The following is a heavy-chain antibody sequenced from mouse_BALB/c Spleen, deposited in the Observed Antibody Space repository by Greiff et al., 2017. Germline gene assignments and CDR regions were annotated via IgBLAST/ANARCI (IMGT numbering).Heavy chain of an antibody. D-gene: IGHD2-14*01. CDR2: IDSENGDT. CDR1: GFNIKDYY. CDR3: NGGYDGKDFDY. V-gene: IGHV14-4*02. J-gene: IGHJ2*01. Sequence: EVQLQQSGAELVRSGASVKLSCTASGFNIKDYYMHWVKQRPEQGLEWIGWIDSENGDTEYAPKFQGKATMTADTSSNTAYLQLSSLTSEDTAVYYCNGGYDGKDFDYWGQGTTLTVSS.